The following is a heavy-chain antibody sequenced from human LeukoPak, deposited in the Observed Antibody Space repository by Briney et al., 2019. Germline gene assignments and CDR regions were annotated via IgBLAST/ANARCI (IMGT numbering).Heavy chain of an antibody. J-gene: IGHJ4*02. CDR1: GFTFSSYA. D-gene: IGHD6-19*01. CDR3: ARRGSGSGWYDY. Sequence: GGSLRLSCAASGFTFSSYAMNWVRQAPGKGLEWVSYISATGETIHYVDSVKGRFTISRDKARNSLYLRMNSLRDEDTAVYYCARRGSGSGWYDYWGQGTLVTVSS. V-gene: IGHV3-48*02. CDR2: ISATGETI.